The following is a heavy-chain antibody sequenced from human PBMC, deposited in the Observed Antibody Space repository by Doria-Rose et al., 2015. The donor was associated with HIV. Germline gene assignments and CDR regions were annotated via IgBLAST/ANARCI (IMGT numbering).Heavy chain of an antibody. J-gene: IGHJ4*02. D-gene: IGHD1-26*01. V-gene: IGHV3-49*02. CDR3: ARVGWELLYFFDY. Sequence: GLEGIVFHRSKAYGGTKEYAASVKGRVTISRDDSKSIAYLQLNSLKTEDTAVYFCARVGWELLYFFDYWGQGTLVTVSS. CDR2: HRSKAYGGTK.